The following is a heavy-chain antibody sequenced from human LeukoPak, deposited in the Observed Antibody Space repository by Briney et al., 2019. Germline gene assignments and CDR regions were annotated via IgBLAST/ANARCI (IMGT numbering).Heavy chain of an antibody. J-gene: IGHJ4*02. D-gene: IGHD5-24*01. V-gene: IGHV1-2*02. CDR3: ARCRDGYNYYFDY. CDR1: GYTFTGYY. Sequence: ASVKVSCKASGYTFTGYYMHRVRQAPGQGLEWMGWINPNSGGTNYAQKFQGRVTVTTDESTSTAYMELSSLRSEDTAVYYCARCRDGYNYYFDYWGQGTLVTVSS. CDR2: INPNSGGT.